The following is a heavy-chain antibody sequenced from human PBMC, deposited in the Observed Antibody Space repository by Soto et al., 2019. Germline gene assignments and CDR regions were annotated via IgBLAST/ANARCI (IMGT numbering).Heavy chain of an antibody. CDR2: ISYDGSNK. J-gene: IGHJ4*02. CDR3: ARGYSSGQYYFDY. V-gene: IGHV3-30-3*01. D-gene: IGHD6-25*01. CDR1: GFTFSSYA. Sequence: QVQLVESGGGVVQPGRSLRLSCAASGFTFSSYAMHWVRQAPGKGLEWVAVISYDGSNKYYADSVKGRFTISRDNSNNTLYLQMNSLRAEDTAVYYCARGYSSGQYYFDYWGQGTLVTVSS.